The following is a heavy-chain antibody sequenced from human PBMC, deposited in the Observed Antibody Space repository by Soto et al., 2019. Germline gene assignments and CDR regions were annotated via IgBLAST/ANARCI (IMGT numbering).Heavy chain of an antibody. D-gene: IGHD3-16*01. J-gene: IGHJ6*02. CDR1: GFTFSDYG. CDR2: ISDDGSNR. Sequence: LRLSCAASGFTFSDYGMNWVRQTPGKGLEWVAVISDDGSNRYSAESVKGRFTISRDNSKNTMYLQMNSLRAEDTAVYYCASDGGYYYGMDAWGQGTTVTVSS. CDR3: ASDGGYYYGMDA. V-gene: IGHV3-30*03.